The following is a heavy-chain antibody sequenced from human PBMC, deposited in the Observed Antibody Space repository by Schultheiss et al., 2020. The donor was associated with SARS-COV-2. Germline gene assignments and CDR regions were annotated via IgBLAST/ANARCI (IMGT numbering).Heavy chain of an antibody. Sequence: SQTLSLTCTVSGGSISSYYWSWIRQPPGKGLEWIGYIDNSGSTYYNPSLKSRVIISVDTSKKQFSLRLSSVTAADTAVYYCAADYGDYDTFDYWGQGTLVNVAS. D-gene: IGHD4-17*01. J-gene: IGHJ4*02. CDR2: IDNSGST. CDR3: AADYGDYDTFDY. V-gene: IGHV4-59*06. CDR1: GGSISSYY.